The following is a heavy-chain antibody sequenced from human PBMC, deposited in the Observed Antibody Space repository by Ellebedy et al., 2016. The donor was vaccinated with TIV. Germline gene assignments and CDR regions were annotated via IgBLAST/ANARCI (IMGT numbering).Heavy chain of an antibody. CDR2: VHYSGDT. CDR1: GGSISFYF. Sequence: SETLSFTCSVSGGSISFYFWSWIRQSPGKGLEWIGCVHYSGDTNYNPSLKGRVTISVDTSRNQLSLKLNSVTAADTAVYYCARRLVAGSPNSFDIWGQGTMVTVSS. D-gene: IGHD6-19*01. CDR3: ARRLVAGSPNSFDI. V-gene: IGHV4-59*08. J-gene: IGHJ3*02.